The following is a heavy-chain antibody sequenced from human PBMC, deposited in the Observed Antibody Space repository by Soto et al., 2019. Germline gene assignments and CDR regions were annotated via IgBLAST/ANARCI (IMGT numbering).Heavy chain of an antibody. Sequence: GGSLRLSCAASGFTFSSYAMSWVRQAPGKGLEWVSAISGSGGSTYYADSVKGRFTIAGENSKNTLYLQMNSRRAEDTAVYYCAKYSSYDFWSGYFWFWGQGTLVTVSS. CDR2: ISGSGGST. D-gene: IGHD3-3*01. J-gene: IGHJ4*02. V-gene: IGHV3-23*01. CDR1: GFTFSSYA. CDR3: AKYSSYDFWSGYFWF.